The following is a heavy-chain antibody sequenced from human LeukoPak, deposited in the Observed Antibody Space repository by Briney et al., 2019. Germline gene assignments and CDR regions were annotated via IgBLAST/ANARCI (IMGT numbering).Heavy chain of an antibody. V-gene: IGHV4-39*01. CDR3: ARLLKYSGSYHCDS. CDR2: IYYSGST. D-gene: IGHD1-26*01. CDR1: GGSISSSRHY. J-gene: IGHJ5*01. Sequence: PSETLSLTCTVSGGSISSSRHYWGWIRQPPGKGLEWIGNIYYSGSTCYNPSLKSRVTISVDTSKNQFSLKVTSVTAADTAVYYCARLLKYSGSYHCDSWGQGTLVTVSS.